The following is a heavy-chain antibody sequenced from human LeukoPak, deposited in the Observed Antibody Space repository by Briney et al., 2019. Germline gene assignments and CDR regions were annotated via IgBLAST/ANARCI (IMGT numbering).Heavy chain of an antibody. Sequence: PGGSLTLSCTTSGFTFSNYWMYWVRQAPGKGLMWVSRIKSDGTGITYTDSVEGRFTISRDNAKNTLYLQMNSLRDEDTAVYYGVRGQTIDYWGQGTLVTVSS. J-gene: IGHJ4*02. CDR2: IKSDGTGI. CDR1: GFTFSNYW. CDR3: VRGQTIDY. V-gene: IGHV3-74*01. D-gene: IGHD3-3*01.